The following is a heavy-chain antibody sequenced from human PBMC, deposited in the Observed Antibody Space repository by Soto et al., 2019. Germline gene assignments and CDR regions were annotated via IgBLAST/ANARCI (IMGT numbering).Heavy chain of an antibody. J-gene: IGHJ6*02. V-gene: IGHV1-18*01. CDR1: GGSFSSYA. CDR3: ARHVYTVTPGYYYYGMAV. CDR2: ISAYNGNT. Sequence: GSSVQVSCKACGGSFSSYAISWVRQAPGQGLEWMGWISAYNGNTNYAQKLQGRVTMTTDTSTSTAYMELRSLRSDDTAVYYCARHVYTVTPGYYYYGMAVWGQGTTVIVSS. D-gene: IGHD4-4*01.